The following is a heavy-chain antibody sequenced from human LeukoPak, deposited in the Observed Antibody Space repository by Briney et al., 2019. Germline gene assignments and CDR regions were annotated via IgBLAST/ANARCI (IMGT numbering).Heavy chain of an antibody. J-gene: IGHJ3*02. D-gene: IGHD3-10*01. CDR2: IYYSGST. V-gene: IGHV4-59*08. CDR1: GGSISSYY. CDR3: ARHGGVVRGDGRDGFDI. Sequence: SETLSLTCTVSGGSISSYYWSWIRQPPWKGLEWIGYIYYSGSTNYNPSLSSRVTMSLDTSKDQFSLRLSSVTAADTAVYYCARHGGVVRGDGRDGFDIWGQGTMVTVSS.